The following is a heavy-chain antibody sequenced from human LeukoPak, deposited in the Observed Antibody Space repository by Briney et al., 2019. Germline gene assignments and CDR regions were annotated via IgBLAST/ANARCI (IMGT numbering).Heavy chain of an antibody. V-gene: IGHV4-34*01. CDR1: GGSLSGYY. Sequence: PSETLSLTCAVYGGSLSGYYWSWIRQPPGKGLEWIGEINHSGSTNYNPSLKSRVTISVDTSKNQFSLKLSSVTAADTAVYYCARAITMVRGVLYYFDYWGQGTLVTVSS. J-gene: IGHJ4*02. CDR3: ARAITMVRGVLYYFDY. D-gene: IGHD3-10*01. CDR2: INHSGST.